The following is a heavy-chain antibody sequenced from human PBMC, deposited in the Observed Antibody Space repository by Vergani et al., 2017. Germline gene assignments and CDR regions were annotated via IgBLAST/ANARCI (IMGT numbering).Heavy chain of an antibody. V-gene: IGHV4-31*03. J-gene: IGHJ6*02. CDR3: ARPIEVVVVPAARNEADYYGMDV. CDR2: IYYSGST. D-gene: IGHD2-2*01. CDR1: GGSISSGGYY. Sequence: QVQLQESGPGLVKPSQTLSLTCTVSGGSISSGGYYWSWIRQHPGKGLEWIGYIYYSGSTYYNPSLKSRVTISVDTSKNQFSLKLSSVTAADTAVYYCARPIEVVVVPAARNEADYYGMDVWGQGTTVTVSS.